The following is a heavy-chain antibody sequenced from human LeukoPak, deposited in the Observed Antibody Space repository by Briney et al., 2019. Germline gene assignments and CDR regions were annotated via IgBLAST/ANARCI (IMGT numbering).Heavy chain of an antibody. V-gene: IGHV3-74*01. CDR2: INSDGSST. J-gene: IGHJ4*02. CDR1: GFTFSSYW. D-gene: IGHD3-10*01. Sequence: GGSLRLSCAASGFTFSSYWMHWVRQAPGKGLVWVSRINSDGSSTSYADSVTGRLSISKDNAKNTLYLQMSRLRAEETAVYYCALMVRGFTFDYWGQGTLVTVSS. CDR3: ALMVRGFTFDY.